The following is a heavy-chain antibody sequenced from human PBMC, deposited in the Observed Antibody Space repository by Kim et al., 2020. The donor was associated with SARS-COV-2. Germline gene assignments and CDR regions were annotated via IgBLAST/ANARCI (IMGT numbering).Heavy chain of an antibody. CDR2: IRSETFCGTT. CDR1: GFKIGDYA. Sequence: GGSLRLSCTASGFKIGDYALSWVRHLPGRGLEWIGSIRSETFCGTTSYAAWMECRVTIARDGAKNLAYVDVNGLKAEDTGVYYCTTYYHVLATGGDVWGKGTTVTVPS. CDR3: TTYYHVLATGGDV. V-gene: IGHV3-49*04. J-gene: IGHJ6*04. D-gene: IGHD3-9*01.